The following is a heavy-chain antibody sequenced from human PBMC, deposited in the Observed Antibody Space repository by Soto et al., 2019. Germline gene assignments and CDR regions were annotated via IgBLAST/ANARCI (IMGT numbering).Heavy chain of an antibody. CDR1: GFTFSSYA. J-gene: IGHJ6*02. CDR3: AKDSSSCTNGVCYTYYYYYGMDV. D-gene: IGHD2-8*01. CDR2: ISGSGGST. V-gene: IGHV3-23*01. Sequence: PGGSLRLSCAASGFTFSSYAMSWVRQAPGQGLEWVSAISGSGGSTYYADSVKGRFTISRDNSKNTLYLQMNSLRAEDTAVYYCAKDSSSCTNGVCYTYYYYYGMDVWGQGTTVTVSS.